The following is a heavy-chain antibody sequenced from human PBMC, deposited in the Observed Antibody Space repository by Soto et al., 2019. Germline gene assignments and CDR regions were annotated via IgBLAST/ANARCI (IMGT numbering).Heavy chain of an antibody. CDR1: GFTFSSYS. Sequence: ESGGGLVKPGGSLRLSCAASGFTFSSYSMNWVRQAPGKGLEWVSSISSSSSYIYYADSVKGRFTISRDNAKNSLYLQMNSLRAEDTAVYYCARDGETYYYGSGSYYNIYWGQGTLVTVSS. J-gene: IGHJ4*02. V-gene: IGHV3-21*01. D-gene: IGHD3-10*01. CDR2: ISSSSSYI. CDR3: ARDGETYYYGSGSYYNIY.